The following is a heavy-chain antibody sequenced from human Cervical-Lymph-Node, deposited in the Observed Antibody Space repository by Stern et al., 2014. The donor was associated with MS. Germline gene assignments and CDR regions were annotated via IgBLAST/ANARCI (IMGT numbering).Heavy chain of an antibody. CDR1: GYTFTNYA. J-gene: IGHJ5*01. CDR2: INTNTGNP. V-gene: IGHV7-4-1*02. Sequence: VQLVESGSELRKPGASVKVSCKASGYTFTNYAMTWVRQAPGQGLEWMGWINTNTGNPTYAQGFTGRLVFSLDPSVSTAYLQISSLKAEDTAVYYCARRVRSSAHFDSWGQGTLVTVSS. D-gene: IGHD6-25*01. CDR3: ARRVRSSAHFDS.